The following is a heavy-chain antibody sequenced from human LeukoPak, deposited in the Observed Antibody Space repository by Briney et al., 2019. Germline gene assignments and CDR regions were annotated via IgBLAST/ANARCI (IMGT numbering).Heavy chain of an antibody. Sequence: GGSLRLSCAASGFTFSSYGMNWVRQAPGKGLEWVAFIRSNGGNKYYADAVKGRFTISRDNAKNSLYLQMNSLRAEDTAVYYCAELGITMIGGVWGKGTTVTISS. CDR3: AELGITMIGGV. D-gene: IGHD3-10*02. CDR1: GFTFSSYG. CDR2: IRSNGGNK. J-gene: IGHJ6*04. V-gene: IGHV3-30*02.